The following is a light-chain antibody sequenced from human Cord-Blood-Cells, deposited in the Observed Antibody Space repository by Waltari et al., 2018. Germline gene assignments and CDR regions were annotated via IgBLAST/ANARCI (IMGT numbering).Light chain of an antibody. J-gene: IGLJ2*01. CDR2: EVS. CDR3: SSYTSSSTVV. V-gene: IGLV2-14*01. CDR1: SSDAGGYNY. Sequence: QSALTQPASVSGSPEQPLTLPCTGTSSDAGGYNYVFWYQQHPGTAPKLMIYEVSNRPSGVSNRFSGSKSGNTASLTISGLQAEDEADYYCSSYTSSSTVVFGGGTKLTVL.